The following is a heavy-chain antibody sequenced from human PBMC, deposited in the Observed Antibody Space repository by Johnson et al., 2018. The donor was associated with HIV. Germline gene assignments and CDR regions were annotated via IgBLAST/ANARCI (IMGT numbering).Heavy chain of an antibody. CDR1: GFTFNNYW. Sequence: VQLVESGGGLVKPGGSLRLSCAASGFTFNNYWMHWVRQAPGKGPVWVSRINSDGSTTDYADSVKGRFTISRDNAKNTLYLQMNSLKSEDTAVYYCTTDRVGSGSHDAFDIWGQATIVTVSS. J-gene: IGHJ3*02. D-gene: IGHD1-26*01. CDR2: INSDGSTT. CDR3: TTDRVGSGSHDAFDI. V-gene: IGHV3-74*01.